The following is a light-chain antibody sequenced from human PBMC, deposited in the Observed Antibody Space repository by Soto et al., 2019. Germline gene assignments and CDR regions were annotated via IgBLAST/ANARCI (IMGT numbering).Light chain of an antibody. CDR1: QSLVYSDGNTY. J-gene: IGKJ1*01. CDR3: MQGTHWPPA. V-gene: IGKV2-30*01. CDR2: KVS. Sequence: DVVMTQSPLSLPVTLGQPASISCRSSQSLVYSDGNTYLNWCQQRPGQSPRRLIYKVSNRDSGVPDRFSGSGSGTDFTLKISRVEAEDVGVYYCMQGTHWPPAFGQGTKVESK.